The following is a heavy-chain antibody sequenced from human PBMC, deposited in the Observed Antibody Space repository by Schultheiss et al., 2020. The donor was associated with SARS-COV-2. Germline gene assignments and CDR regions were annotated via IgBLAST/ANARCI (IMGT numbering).Heavy chain of an antibody. CDR3: ATLGAYCSGGSCYSRVGSWFDP. CDR2: IIPIFDTT. J-gene: IGHJ5*02. V-gene: IGHV1-69*05. CDR1: GGTFSSYA. D-gene: IGHD2-15*01. Sequence: SVKVSCKASGGTFSSYAISWVRQAPGQGLEWMGGIIPIFDTTIYAQKFQGRVTLTTDTSTSTAYMELRSLRSDDTAVYYCATLGAYCSGGSCYSRVGSWFDPWGQGTLVTVSS.